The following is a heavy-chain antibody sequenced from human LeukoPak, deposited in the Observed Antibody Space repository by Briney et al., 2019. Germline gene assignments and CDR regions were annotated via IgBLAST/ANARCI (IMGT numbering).Heavy chain of an antibody. V-gene: IGHV3-30*04. CDR3: LIVVDTTTNFDY. Sequence: GGSLRLSCAASGFTFSSYAMHWVRQAPGKGLEWVAVISYDGSNKYYADSVKGRFTISRDNSKNTLYLQMNSLRAEDTAVYYCLIVVDTTTNFDYWGQGTLVTVSS. D-gene: IGHD5-18*01. CDR2: ISYDGSNK. CDR1: GFTFSSYA. J-gene: IGHJ4*02.